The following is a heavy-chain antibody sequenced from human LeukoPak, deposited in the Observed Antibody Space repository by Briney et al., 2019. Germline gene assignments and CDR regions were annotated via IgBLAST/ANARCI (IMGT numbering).Heavy chain of an antibody. Sequence: PSETLSLTCTVSGGSISSYYWSWIRQPPGKGLEWIGYIYYSGSTNYNPSLKSRVTISVDTSKNQFSLKLSSVTAADTAVYYCAREESGDYAYWGQGTLVTVSS. CDR1: GGSISSYY. D-gene: IGHD4-17*01. CDR2: IYYSGST. V-gene: IGHV4-59*12. J-gene: IGHJ4*02. CDR3: AREESGDYAY.